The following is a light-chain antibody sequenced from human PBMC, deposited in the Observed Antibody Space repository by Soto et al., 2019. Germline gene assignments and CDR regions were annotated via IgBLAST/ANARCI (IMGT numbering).Light chain of an antibody. J-gene: IGKJ5*01. V-gene: IGKV1-33*01. CDR1: QVISNY. CDR3: QQYDNLPIT. CDR2: DAS. Sequence: DIQMTQSPSSLSASVGDRVTITCQASQVISNYLNWYQQKPGKAPKLLIYDASNLETGVPSRFSGSGSGTDFTFTISSLQPEDIATYYCQQYDNLPITFGQGTLMEL.